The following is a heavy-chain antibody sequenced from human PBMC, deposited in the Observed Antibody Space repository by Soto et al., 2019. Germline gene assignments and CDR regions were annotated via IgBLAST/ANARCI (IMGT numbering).Heavy chain of an antibody. Sequence: QVQLQESGPGLVKPSDTLSLTCTVTGGSVSRGSYDWSWIRQPPGKGLEWIGYIYYSGKTNYNPCHKCRVTISEDTSKNQFSLKLSSVTAADTAVYYCAGANIAAAGSNYYWGQGTLVTVSS. CDR1: GGSVSRGSYD. CDR3: AGANIAAAGSNYY. D-gene: IGHD6-13*01. J-gene: IGHJ4*02. V-gene: IGHV4-61*01. CDR2: IYYSGKT.